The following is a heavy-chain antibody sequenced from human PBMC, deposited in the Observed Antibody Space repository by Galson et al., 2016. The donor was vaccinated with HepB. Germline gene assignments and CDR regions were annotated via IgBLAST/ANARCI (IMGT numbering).Heavy chain of an antibody. CDR1: GFTFSSYG. V-gene: IGHV3-33*01. D-gene: IGHD4-17*01. J-gene: IGHJ2*01. CDR2: IWYDGINK. Sequence: SLRLSCAASGFTFSSYGMHWVRQAPGKGLEWVAVIWYDGINKDYADSVKGRFTISRDNSKNTLYLQMNSLRAEDTAVYYCARVFGGPGDYIDRHFDLWGRGTLVTVSS. CDR3: ARVFGGPGDYIDRHFDL.